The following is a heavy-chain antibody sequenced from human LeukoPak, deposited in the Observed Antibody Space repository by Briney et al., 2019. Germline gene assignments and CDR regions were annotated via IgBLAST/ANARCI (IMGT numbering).Heavy chain of an antibody. CDR2: ISYDGSNK. Sequence: GGSLRLSCAASVFTFSSYAMHWVRQAPGKGLEWVAVISYDGSNKYYADSVKGRFTISRDNANNTLYLQMNSLRAEDTAVYYCARGEGSYNYFDYWGQGTLVTVSS. CDR3: ARGEGSYNYFDY. CDR1: VFTFSSYA. J-gene: IGHJ4*02. D-gene: IGHD1-26*01. V-gene: IGHV3-30*04.